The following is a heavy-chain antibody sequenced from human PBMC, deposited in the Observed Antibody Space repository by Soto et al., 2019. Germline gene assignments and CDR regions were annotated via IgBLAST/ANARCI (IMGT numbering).Heavy chain of an antibody. CDR1: EFTFSSSA. D-gene: IGHD6-13*01. CDR3: AKDAREVVLSRIAAAGTSAFDY. J-gene: IGHJ4*02. V-gene: IGHV3-23*01. CDR2: ISGSGGST. Sequence: GGSLRLSCAASEFTFSSSAMHWVCQAPGKGLEWVSAISGSGGSTYYADSVKGRFTISRDNSKNTLYLQMNSLRAEDTAVYYCAKDAREVVLSRIAAAGTSAFDYWGQGTLVTVSS.